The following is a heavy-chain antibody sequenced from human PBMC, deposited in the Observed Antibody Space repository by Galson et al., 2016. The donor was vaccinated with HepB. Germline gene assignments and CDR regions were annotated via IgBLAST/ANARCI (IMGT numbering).Heavy chain of an antibody. D-gene: IGHD1-26*01. J-gene: IGHJ4*02. CDR1: RFTFSNYA. CDR2: ISYDGTNK. Sequence: SLRLSCAASRFTFSNYAMHWVRQAPGKGLEWVAVISYDGTNKDYADSVQGRSTISRDNSKNTLYLQMNSLKTEDTAVYYCTTSRGGKLELLFSVDYWGQGTLVTVSS. CDR3: TTSRGGKLELLFSVDY. V-gene: IGHV3-30*04.